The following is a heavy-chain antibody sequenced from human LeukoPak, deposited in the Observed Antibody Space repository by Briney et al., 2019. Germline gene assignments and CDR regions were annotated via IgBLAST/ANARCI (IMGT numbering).Heavy chain of an antibody. CDR2: IKQDGSEK. CDR1: GSKFSSNW. V-gene: IGHV3-7*01. Sequence: AGGSLRLSCAASGSKFSSNWMSWVRQAPGKGLEWVANIKQDGSEKYYVDSVKGRFTISRDNAKNSLYLQMNSLRAEDTAVYYCAREGPSVTPYYWGQGTLVTVSS. J-gene: IGHJ4*02. CDR3: AREGPSVTPYY. D-gene: IGHD4-17*01.